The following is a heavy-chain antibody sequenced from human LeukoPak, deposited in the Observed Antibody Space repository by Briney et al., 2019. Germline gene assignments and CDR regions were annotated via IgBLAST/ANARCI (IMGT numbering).Heavy chain of an antibody. CDR1: GGSISSNRW. CDR2: IYHSGRT. Sequence: PSETLSLTCTVSGGSISSNRWWSWVRQPPGKGLEWIGEIYHSGRTNYNASLKSRVTISVDKSNNQVSLKLSSVTAADTAVYYCARAHSNYSPGYYGMDVWGQGTTVTVSS. CDR3: ARAHSNYSPGYYGMDV. V-gene: IGHV4-4*02. J-gene: IGHJ6*02. D-gene: IGHD4-11*01.